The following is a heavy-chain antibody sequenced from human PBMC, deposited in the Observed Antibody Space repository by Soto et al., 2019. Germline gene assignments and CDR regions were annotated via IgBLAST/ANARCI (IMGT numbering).Heavy chain of an antibody. Sequence: SETLSLTCTVSGDSIISSDFYWGWVRQPPGKGLEWIGSIFYLGSSYYNPSLKSRVTMSVDTSKNQFSLRLRSVTAADTALYFGSRGYLALRKNNWFAHWGQGSMVTVSS. J-gene: IGHJ5*02. CDR1: GDSIISSDFY. CDR3: SRGYLALRKNNWFAH. CDR2: IFYLGSS. D-gene: IGHD1-26*01. V-gene: IGHV4-39*01.